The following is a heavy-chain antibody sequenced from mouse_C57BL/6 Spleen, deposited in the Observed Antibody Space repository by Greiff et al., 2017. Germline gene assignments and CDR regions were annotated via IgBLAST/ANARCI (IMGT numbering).Heavy chain of an antibody. V-gene: IGHV1-42*01. D-gene: IGHD1-1*01. CDR3: GRGVTTVASDAMDY. Sequence: EVQLQQSGPELVKPGASVKISCKASGYSFTGYYMNWVKQSPEKSLEWIGEINPSTGGTTYNQKFKAKATLTVDKSSSTAYMQLKSLTSEDSAVYYCGRGVTTVASDAMDYWGQGTSVTVSS. J-gene: IGHJ4*01. CDR1: GYSFTGYY. CDR2: INPSTGGT.